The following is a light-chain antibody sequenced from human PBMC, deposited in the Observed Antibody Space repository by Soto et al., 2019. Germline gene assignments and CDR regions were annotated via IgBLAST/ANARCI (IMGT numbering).Light chain of an antibody. V-gene: IGKV2-28*01. J-gene: IGKJ1*01. CDR1: QSLLDTNGYNY. CDR2: LGS. Sequence: DIVMTQSPLSLPVTPGEPASLSCRSSQSLLDTNGYNYLDWYLQKPGQSPQLLIYLGSNRASGVPDRFSGSGSGTDFTLKISSVEPEDVGVYYGKQLLKTPWAFGQGTKVEIK. CDR3: KQLLKTPWA.